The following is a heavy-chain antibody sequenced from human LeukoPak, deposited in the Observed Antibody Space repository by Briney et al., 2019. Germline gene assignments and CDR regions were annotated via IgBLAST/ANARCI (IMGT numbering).Heavy chain of an antibody. CDR1: GYTFTSNT. Sequence: GASVKVSCKASGYTFTSNTITWVRQAPGQGLEWMGSITTYNGNTNSAQKFQGRVTMTTDTSTSTAYMELKSLRSDDTAVYYCARGDCSGGSCYQSYWYFDLWGRGTLVTVSS. V-gene: IGHV1-18*01. D-gene: IGHD2-15*01. CDR3: ARGDCSGGSCYQSYWYFDL. J-gene: IGHJ2*01. CDR2: ITTYNGNT.